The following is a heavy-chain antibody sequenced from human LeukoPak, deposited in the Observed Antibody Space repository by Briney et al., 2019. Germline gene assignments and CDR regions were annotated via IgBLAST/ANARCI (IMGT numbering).Heavy chain of an antibody. V-gene: IGHV3-23*01. D-gene: IGHD3-22*01. CDR1: GLTFTRYA. Sequence: GGSLRLSCATSGLTFTRYAMSWVRQAPGKGLEWVSGISSSGGVTYSADSVKGRFTISRDNSKNTLYLQMNSLRAEDTAVYYCAKGYYDSSGYYYGGAFDIRGQGTMVTVSS. CDR2: ISSSGGVT. CDR3: AKGYYDSSGYYYGGAFDI. J-gene: IGHJ3*02.